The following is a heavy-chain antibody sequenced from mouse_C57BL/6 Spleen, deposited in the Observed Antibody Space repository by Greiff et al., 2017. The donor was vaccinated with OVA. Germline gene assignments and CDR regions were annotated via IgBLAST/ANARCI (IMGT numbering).Heavy chain of an antibody. CDR2: INPNNGGT. CDR1: GYTFTDYN. D-gene: IGHD3-3*01. J-gene: IGHJ3*01. CDR3: AREGEGTSGFAY. V-gene: IGHV1-18*01. Sequence: VHVKQSGPELVKPGASVKIPCKASGYTFTDYNMDWVKQSHGKSLEWIGDINPNNGGTIYNQKFKGKATLTVDKSSSTAYMELRSLTSEDTAVYYCAREGEGTSGFAYWGQGTLVTVSA.